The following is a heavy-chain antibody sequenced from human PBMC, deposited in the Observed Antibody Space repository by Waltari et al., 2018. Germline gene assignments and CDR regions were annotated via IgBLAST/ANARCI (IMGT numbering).Heavy chain of an antibody. V-gene: IGHV4-39*07. D-gene: IGHD3-16*01. Sequence: QLQLQESGPGLVTPSETLSLTCTLSGGSSSSSSYYWGWIRQPPGKGLEWIGSINYSGSTYYNPSLKSRVTISVDTSKNQFSLKLSSGTAADTAVYYCARDGGGTVYVDYWGQGTLVTVSS. J-gene: IGHJ4*02. CDR1: GGSSSSSSYY. CDR3: ARDGGGTVYVDY. CDR2: INYSGST.